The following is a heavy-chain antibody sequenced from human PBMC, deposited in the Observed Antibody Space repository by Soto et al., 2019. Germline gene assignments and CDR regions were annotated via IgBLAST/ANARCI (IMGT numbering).Heavy chain of an antibody. J-gene: IGHJ4*02. CDR1: GFTFSSYG. Sequence: PGGSLRLSCAASGFTFSSYGMHWVRQAPGKGLEWVAVIWYDGSNKYYADSVKGRFTISRDNSKNTLYLQMNSLRAEDTAVYYCARGHYYYDSSGYYQGFDYWGQGTLVTVSS. CDR2: IWYDGSNK. CDR3: ARGHYYYDSSGYYQGFDY. D-gene: IGHD3-22*01. V-gene: IGHV3-33*01.